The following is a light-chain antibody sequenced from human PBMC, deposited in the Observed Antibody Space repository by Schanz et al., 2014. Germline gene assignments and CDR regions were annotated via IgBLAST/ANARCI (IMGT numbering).Light chain of an antibody. Sequence: DIVLTQSPGTLSLSPGERATLSCRASQSVSSYLAWYQQKPGQAPRLLIYDASNRATGIPARFSGSGSGTDFTLTISRLEPEDFAVYYCHQRSDWPLTFGGGTRVEIK. V-gene: IGKV3-11*01. CDR3: HQRSDWPLT. J-gene: IGKJ4*01. CDR1: QSVSSY. CDR2: DAS.